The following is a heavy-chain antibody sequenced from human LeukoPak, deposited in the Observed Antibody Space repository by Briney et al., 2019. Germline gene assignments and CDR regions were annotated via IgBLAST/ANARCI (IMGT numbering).Heavy chain of an antibody. CDR3: ARWYCSSTSCYAGAFDM. V-gene: IGHV1-69*01. CDR2: IIPIFGTA. D-gene: IGHD2-2*01. CDR1: GGTFSSYA. Sequence: SVKVSCKASGGTFSSYAISWVRQAPGQGLEWMGGIIPIFGTANYAQKFQGRVTITADESTSTAYMELSSLRSDDTAVYYCARWYCSSTSCYAGAFDMWGQGTMVTVSS. J-gene: IGHJ3*02.